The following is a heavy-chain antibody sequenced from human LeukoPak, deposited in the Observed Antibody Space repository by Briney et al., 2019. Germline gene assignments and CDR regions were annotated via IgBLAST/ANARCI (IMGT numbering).Heavy chain of an antibody. CDR2: IYYSGST. CDR3: AREVRYSSSWIFDY. Sequence: PSETLSLTCTVSGGSISSSSYYWGWIRQPPGKGLEWIGSIYYSGSTYYNPSLKSRVTISVDTSKNQFSLKLSSVTAADTAVYYCAREVRYSSSWIFDYWGQGTLVTVSS. CDR1: GGSISSSSYY. D-gene: IGHD6-13*01. J-gene: IGHJ4*02. V-gene: IGHV4-39*07.